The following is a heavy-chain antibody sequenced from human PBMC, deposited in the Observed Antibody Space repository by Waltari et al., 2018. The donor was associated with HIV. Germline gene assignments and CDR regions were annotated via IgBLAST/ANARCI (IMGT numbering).Heavy chain of an antibody. J-gene: IGHJ2*01. CDR3: ARVQTGVDTAMVNRYFDL. Sequence: QLQLQESGPGLVKPSDTLSLTCTVSGGSISSSSYYWGWIRPPPGKGLEWIGSIYYSGSTYYNPSLKSRVTISVDTSKNQFSLKLSSVTAADTAVYYCARVQTGVDTAMVNRYFDLWGRGTLVTVSS. CDR2: IYYSGST. CDR1: GGSISSSSYY. D-gene: IGHD5-18*01. V-gene: IGHV4-39*01.